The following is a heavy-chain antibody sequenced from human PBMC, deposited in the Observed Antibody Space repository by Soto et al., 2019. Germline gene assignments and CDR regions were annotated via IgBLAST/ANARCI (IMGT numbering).Heavy chain of an antibody. CDR1: GCTLTSSG. CDR2: IITIFGKA. J-gene: IGHJ4*01. Sequence: GFSAMVSRKDFGCTLTSSGISGLAQAPGQGLEWMGGIITIFGKANYQKKVQGRVTIPADESTSTAYMELSSLRSEDTAVYYCARDARGSGYPGPADYWR. D-gene: IGHD5-12*01. V-gene: IGHV1-69*13. CDR3: ARDARGSGYPGPADY.